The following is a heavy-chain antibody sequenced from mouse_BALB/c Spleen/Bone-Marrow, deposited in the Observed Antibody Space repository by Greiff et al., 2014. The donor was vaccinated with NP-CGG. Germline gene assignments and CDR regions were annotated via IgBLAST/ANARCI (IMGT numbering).Heavy chain of an antibody. J-gene: IGHJ2*01. V-gene: IGHV1-18*01. CDR3: ARGPPLYYDYGFDY. CDR1: GYSFTGYT. D-gene: IGHD2-4*01. Sequence: VHVKQSGPELVEPGASMKISCKASGYSFTGYTMNWVKQSHGKNLEWIGLINPYNGGTRYNQKFKGKATLTVDKSSSTAYMELLSLTSEDSAVYYCARGPPLYYDYGFDYWGQGTTLTVSS. CDR2: INPYNGGT.